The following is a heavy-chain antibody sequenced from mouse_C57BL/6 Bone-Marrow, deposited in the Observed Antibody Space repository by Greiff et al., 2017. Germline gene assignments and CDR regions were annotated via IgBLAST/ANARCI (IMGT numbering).Heavy chain of an antibody. CDR1: GYTFTDYY. Sequence: QVQLQQSGAELVKPGASVKISCKASGYTFTDYYINWVKQRPGQGLEWIGKIGPGSGSTYYNEKFKGKATLPADKSSSTAYMQLSRLTSEDSAVYFGCITAVGAEDYYAMDYWGQGTSGTVAS. V-gene: IGHV1-77*01. D-gene: IGHD1-1*01. CDR2: IGPGSGST. CDR3: CITAVGAEDYYAMDY. J-gene: IGHJ4*01.